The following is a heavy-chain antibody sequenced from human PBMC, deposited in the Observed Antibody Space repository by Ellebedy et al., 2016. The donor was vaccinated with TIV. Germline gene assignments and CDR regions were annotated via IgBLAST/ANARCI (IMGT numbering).Heavy chain of an antibody. CDR2: ITESGGNT. D-gene: IGHD3-16*01. Sequence: PGGSLRLSCAASGLTFSSHAMSWARQAPGKGLVWVSSITESGGNTYYADSVKGRFTIPRDNSKDTLYLQMNSLRAEDTAIYYCARDPVRVGPAFDVWGQGTMVTVSS. CDR1: GLTFSSHA. V-gene: IGHV3-23*01. J-gene: IGHJ3*01. CDR3: ARDPVRVGPAFDV.